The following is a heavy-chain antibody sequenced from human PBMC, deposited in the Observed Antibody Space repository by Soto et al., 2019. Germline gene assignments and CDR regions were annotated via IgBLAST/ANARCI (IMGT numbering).Heavy chain of an antibody. D-gene: IGHD2-15*01. CDR2: INHSGST. CDR1: GGSFSGYY. J-gene: IGHJ4*02. CDR3: ARCMSEWLGYCSGGSCYAPYFDY. Sequence: SETLSLTCAVYGGSFSGYYWSWIRQPPGKGLEWIGEINHSGSTNYNPSLKSRVTISVDTSKNQFSLKLSSVTAADTAVYYCARCMSEWLGYCSGGSCYAPYFDYWGQGTLVTVSS. V-gene: IGHV4-34*01.